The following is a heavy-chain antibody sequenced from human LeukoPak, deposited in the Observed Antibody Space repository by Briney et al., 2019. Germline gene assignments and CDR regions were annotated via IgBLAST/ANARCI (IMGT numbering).Heavy chain of an antibody. Sequence: SVKVSCKASGGTFSSYAISWVRQAPGQGLEWMERIIPILGIANYAQKFQGRVTITADKSTSTAYMELSSLRSEDTAVYYCARDLYDSSGYYIDYWGQGTLVTVSS. D-gene: IGHD3-22*01. CDR2: IIPILGIA. CDR1: GGTFSSYA. CDR3: ARDLYDSSGYYIDY. V-gene: IGHV1-69*04. J-gene: IGHJ4*02.